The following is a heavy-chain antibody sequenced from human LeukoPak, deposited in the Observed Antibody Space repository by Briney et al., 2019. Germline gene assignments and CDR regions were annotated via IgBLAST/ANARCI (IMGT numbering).Heavy chain of an antibody. D-gene: IGHD3-22*01. V-gene: IGHV3-21*01. CDR3: ARNSYYYDSSGYYSFGFRPPYYGMDV. CDR1: GFTFSNYR. Sequence: KTGGSLRLSCAASGFTFSNYRMNWFRQAPGKGLEWVSSISGSSSFIYYTDSVKGRFTISRDNAKKSLFLQMNSLRAEDTALYYCARNSYYYDSSGYYSFGFRPPYYGMDVWGQGTTVTVSS. CDR2: ISGSSSFI. J-gene: IGHJ6*02.